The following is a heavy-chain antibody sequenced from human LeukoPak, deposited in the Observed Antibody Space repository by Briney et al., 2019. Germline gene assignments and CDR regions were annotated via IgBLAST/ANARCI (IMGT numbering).Heavy chain of an antibody. CDR2: IKQDGSET. Sequence: GGSLRLSCAASGFTFSNFWMSWVRQAPGKGLEWVANIKQDGSETYHVDSVKGRFTISRDNAKNSLYLQMNSLRAEDTAVYYCARMVRETDYWGQGTLAIVSS. CDR1: GFTFSNFW. CDR3: ARMVRETDY. J-gene: IGHJ4*02. V-gene: IGHV3-7*01. D-gene: IGHD3-10*01.